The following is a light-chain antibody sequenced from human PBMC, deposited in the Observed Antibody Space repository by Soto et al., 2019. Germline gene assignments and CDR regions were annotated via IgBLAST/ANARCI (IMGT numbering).Light chain of an antibody. CDR1: SSDVGGYNY. CDR3: SSYTPSNTRQLV. V-gene: IGLV2-14*03. J-gene: IGLJ1*01. CDR2: DVS. Sequence: QSALTQPASVSGSPGQSITISCTGTSSDVGGYNYVSWYQHHPGKAPKLMIFDVSNRPSGVSNRLSGSKSGNTASLTISGLQPEDEADYYCSSYTPSNTRQLVFGTGTKLTVL.